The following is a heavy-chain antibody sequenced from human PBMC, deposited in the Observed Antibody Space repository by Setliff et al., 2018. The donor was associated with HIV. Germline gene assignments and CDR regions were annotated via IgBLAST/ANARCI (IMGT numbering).Heavy chain of an antibody. J-gene: IGHJ4*02. CDR1: GFTFSDYY. D-gene: IGHD2-15*01. V-gene: IGHV3-23*01. CDR2: ISGSGGST. Sequence: GGSLRLSCAASGFTFSDYYMSWVRQAPGKGLEWVSAISGSGGSTYYADSVKGRFTISRDNSKNTLYLQMNSLRAEDTAVYYCAKEGYCSGGSCYSPNAFCDYWGQGTLVTVSS. CDR3: AKEGYCSGGSCYSPNAFCDY.